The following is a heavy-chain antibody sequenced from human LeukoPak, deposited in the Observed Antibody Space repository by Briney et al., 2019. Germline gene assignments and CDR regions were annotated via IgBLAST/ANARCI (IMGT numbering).Heavy chain of an antibody. V-gene: IGHV1-69*04. CDR2: IIPILGIA. CDR1: GGTFSSYA. D-gene: IGHD1-7*01. CDR3: AREAGTTDYFDY. J-gene: IGHJ4*02. Sequence: SVRVSCKASGGTFSSYAISWVRQAPGQGLEWMGRIIPILGIANYAQKFQGRVTITADKSTSTAYMELSSLRSEDTAVYYCAREAGTTDYFDYWGQGTLVTVSS.